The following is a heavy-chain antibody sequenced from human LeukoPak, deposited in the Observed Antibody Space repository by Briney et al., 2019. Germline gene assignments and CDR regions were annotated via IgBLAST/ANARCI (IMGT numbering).Heavy chain of an antibody. CDR3: ARGQWLVQSPKFDY. V-gene: IGHV3-33*01. J-gene: IGHJ4*02. CDR1: GFTFSSYG. Sequence: GRSLRLSCAASGFTFSSYGMHWVRQARDKGLEGVAVIWYDGSNKYYADSVKGRFTISRDNSKNTLYLQMNSLRAEETAVYYCARGQWLVQSPKFDYWGQGPLVTVPS. CDR2: IWYDGSNK. D-gene: IGHD6-19*01.